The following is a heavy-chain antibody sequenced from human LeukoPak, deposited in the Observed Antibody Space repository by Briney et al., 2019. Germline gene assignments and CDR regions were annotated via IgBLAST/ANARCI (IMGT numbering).Heavy chain of an antibody. CDR3: AFTGVWGSYRIYTFDY. CDR2: IKQDGSEK. V-gene: IGHV3-7*03. J-gene: IGHJ4*02. D-gene: IGHD3-16*02. Sequence: GGSLRLSCAASGFTFSSYWMSWVRQAPGKGLEWVANIKQDGSEKYYVDSVKGRFTISRDNAKNSLYLQMNSLRAEDTAVYYCAFTGVWGSYRIYTFDYWGQGTLVTVSS. CDR1: GFTFSSYW.